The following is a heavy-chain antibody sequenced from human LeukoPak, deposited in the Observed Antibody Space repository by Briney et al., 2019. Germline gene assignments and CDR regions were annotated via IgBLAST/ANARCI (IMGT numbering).Heavy chain of an antibody. Sequence: GWSLRLSCAASGFTFSSSAMSWVRQAPGKGLECVSVISGSGGSTYYADSVKGRFTISRDNSKSTLYLQMNSLRAEDTAVYYCAKGGSGWYVGLFDYWGQGTLVTVSS. J-gene: IGHJ4*02. CDR3: AKGGSGWYVGLFDY. CDR1: GFTFSSSA. D-gene: IGHD6-19*01. V-gene: IGHV3-23*01. CDR2: ISGSGGST.